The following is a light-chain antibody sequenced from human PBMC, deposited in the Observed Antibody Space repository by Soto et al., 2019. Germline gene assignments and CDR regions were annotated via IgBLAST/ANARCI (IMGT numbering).Light chain of an antibody. J-gene: IGKJ4*01. CDR2: GAS. Sequence: DVRMTQSPSSQSASVGDTITITCRASRTINTYLNWFQQKPGEPPRLLIYGASTLHDGVPSRFSGSGSGADFTLTISGLQPEDFASYHCQQTYSDISFGGGTKV. V-gene: IGKV1-39*01. CDR3: QQTYSDIS. CDR1: RTINTY.